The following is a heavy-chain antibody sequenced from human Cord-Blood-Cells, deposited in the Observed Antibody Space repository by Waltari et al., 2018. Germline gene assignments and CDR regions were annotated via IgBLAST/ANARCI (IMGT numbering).Heavy chain of an antibody. V-gene: IGHV3-21*01. CDR1: GFTFSSYS. J-gene: IGHJ2*01. Sequence: EVQLVESGGGLVKPGGSLRLSCAASGFTFSSYSMNWVRQAPGKSGEWVSSISSSRRYIYYADSVKGRFTISGDNAQNSLYLQMNSLRAEDTAVYYCARNPYSGSWYFDLWGRGTLVTVSS. CDR2: ISSSRRYI. CDR3: ARNPYSGSWYFDL. D-gene: IGHD1-26*01.